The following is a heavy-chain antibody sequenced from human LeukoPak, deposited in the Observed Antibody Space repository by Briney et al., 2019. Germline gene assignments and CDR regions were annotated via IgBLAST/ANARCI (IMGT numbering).Heavy chain of an antibody. CDR2: FDPEDGET. J-gene: IGHJ3*02. CDR1: GYTFTGYY. V-gene: IGHV1-24*01. Sequence: GASVKVSCKASGYTFTGYYMHWVRQAPGKGLEWMGGFDPEDGETIYAQKFQGRVTMTEDTSTDTAYMELSSLRSEDTAVYYCAAVKTYYYDTSGYYFPLNAFDIWGQGTMVTVSS. CDR3: AAVKTYYYDTSGYYFPLNAFDI. D-gene: IGHD3-22*01.